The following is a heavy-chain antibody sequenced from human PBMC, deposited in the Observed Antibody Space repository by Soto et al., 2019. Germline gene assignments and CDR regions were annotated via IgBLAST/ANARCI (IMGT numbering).Heavy chain of an antibody. CDR3: TTGPMIVGVTELRQGTDY. D-gene: IGHD3-22*01. CDR2: ISYDGGTT. CDR1: GFTFSSYG. Sequence: GGSLRLSCAASGFTFSSYGMHWVRQAPGKGLEWVAVISYDGGTTDYAAPVKGRFTISRDDSKNTLYLQMNSLKTEDTAVYYCTTGPMIVGVTELRQGTDYWGQGTLVTVSS. J-gene: IGHJ4*02. V-gene: IGHV3-15*01.